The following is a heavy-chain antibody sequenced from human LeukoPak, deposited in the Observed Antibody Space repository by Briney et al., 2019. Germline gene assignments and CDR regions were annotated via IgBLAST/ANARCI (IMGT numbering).Heavy chain of an antibody. V-gene: IGHV1-18*01. Sequence: ASVKVSCKASGYTFTSYGISWVRQAPGQGLEWMGWISAYNGNTNYAQKLQGRVTMTTDTSTSTAYMGLRSLRSDATAVYYCARSRWDYDSSGYPDFDYWGQGTLVTVSS. CDR3: ARSRWDYDSSGYPDFDY. D-gene: IGHD3-22*01. J-gene: IGHJ4*02. CDR2: ISAYNGNT. CDR1: GYTFTSYG.